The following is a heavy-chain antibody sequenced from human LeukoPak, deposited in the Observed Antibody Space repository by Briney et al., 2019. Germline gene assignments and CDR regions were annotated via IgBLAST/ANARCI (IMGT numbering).Heavy chain of an antibody. J-gene: IGHJ4*02. Sequence: GGSLRLSCAASGFTFSSYSMNWVRQAPGKGLEWVSSISSSSYIYYADSVKGRFTISRDNAKNSLYLQMNSLRAEDTAVYYCARADRLGAALLASFDYWGQGTLVTVSS. D-gene: IGHD3-16*01. CDR1: GFTFSSYS. V-gene: IGHV3-21*01. CDR3: ARADRLGAALLASFDY. CDR2: ISSSSYI.